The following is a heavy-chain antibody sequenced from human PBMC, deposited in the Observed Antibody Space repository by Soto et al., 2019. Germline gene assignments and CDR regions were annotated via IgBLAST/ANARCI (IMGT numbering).Heavy chain of an antibody. CDR3: ARGCSGGSCYSIWFDY. D-gene: IGHD2-15*01. Sequence: PGGVLRLSCAASGFTFSNYWMTWVRQAPGKGLEWVANIKQDGSEKYYVDSVKGRFTISRDNAKNSLYLQMNSLRAEDTAVYYCARGCSGGSCYSIWFDYWGQGTQVTVSS. V-gene: IGHV3-7*03. J-gene: IGHJ4*02. CDR2: IKQDGSEK. CDR1: GFTFSNYW.